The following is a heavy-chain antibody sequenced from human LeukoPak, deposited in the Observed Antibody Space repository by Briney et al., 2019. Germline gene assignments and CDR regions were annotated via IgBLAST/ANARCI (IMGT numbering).Heavy chain of an antibody. CDR3: ARDLVGASKNWYFDL. J-gene: IGHJ2*01. V-gene: IGHV1-2*02. CDR1: GYTFTGYS. Sequence: ASVTVSCKAPGYTFTGYSMHWVRQAPGQGLEWMGWINPNSGGTNYAQKFQGRVTMTRDTSISTAYMELTRLRSDDTAMYYCARDLVGASKNWYFDLWGRGTLVIVSS. D-gene: IGHD1-26*01. CDR2: INPNSGGT.